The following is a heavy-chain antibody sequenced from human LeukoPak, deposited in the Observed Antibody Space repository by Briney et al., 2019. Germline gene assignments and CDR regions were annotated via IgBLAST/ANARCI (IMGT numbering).Heavy chain of an antibody. CDR3: AKARTPFTSTPRAFGY. D-gene: IGHD3-3*01. J-gene: IGHJ4*02. V-gene: IGHV3-23*01. Sequence: PGGFLRLSCAASGFTFSSYAMSWVRQAPGKGLEWVSAISGSGGSTYYADSVKGRFTISRDNSKNTLYLQMNSLRAEDTAVYYCAKARTPFTSTPRAFGYWGQGTLVTVSS. CDR1: GFTFSSYA. CDR2: ISGSGGST.